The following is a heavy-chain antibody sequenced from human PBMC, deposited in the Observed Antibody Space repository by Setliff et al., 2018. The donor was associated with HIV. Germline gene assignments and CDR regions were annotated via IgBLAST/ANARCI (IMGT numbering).Heavy chain of an antibody. CDR1: GFTFRTFA. J-gene: IGHJ6*04. Sequence: GGSLRLSCVASGFTFRTFAMHWVRQAPGKGLEWVSVISFDGSRTSYADSVKGRFTISRDNAKNSLYLQMNSLRAEDTAVYYCARDTWYYSAKHLDVWGKGTTVTVSS. V-gene: IGHV3-30*07. CDR3: ARDTWYYSAKHLDV. D-gene: IGHD3-10*01. CDR2: ISFDGSRT.